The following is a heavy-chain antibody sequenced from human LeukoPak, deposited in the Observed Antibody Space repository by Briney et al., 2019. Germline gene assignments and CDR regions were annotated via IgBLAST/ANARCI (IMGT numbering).Heavy chain of an antibody. Sequence: GGSLRLSCAASGFTFSSSGMNWVRQAPGKGLEWVSYISSSGSTMYYADPVKGRFTISRDNAKNSLYLQMNSLRAEDTAVYYCARGVGTNNQYYFDYWGQGTLVTVSS. CDR2: ISSSGSTM. V-gene: IGHV3-48*04. J-gene: IGHJ4*02. CDR1: GFTFSSSG. D-gene: IGHD1-26*01. CDR3: ARGVGTNNQYYFDY.